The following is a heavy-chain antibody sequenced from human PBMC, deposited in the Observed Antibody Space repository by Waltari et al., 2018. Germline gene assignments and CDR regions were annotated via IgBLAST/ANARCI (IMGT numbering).Heavy chain of an antibody. CDR3: ARGCQVVANPWSLDYFDY. J-gene: IGHJ4*02. CDR2: IIPILGIA. V-gene: IGHV1-69*02. Sequence: QVQLVQSGAEVKKPGSSVKVSCKASGGTFSSYTISWVRQAPGQGLEWMGRIIPILGIANYAQKFQGRVTITADKSTSTAYMELSSLRSEDTAVYYCARGCQVVANPWSLDYFDYWGQGTLVTVSS. D-gene: IGHD2-15*01. CDR1: GGTFSSYT.